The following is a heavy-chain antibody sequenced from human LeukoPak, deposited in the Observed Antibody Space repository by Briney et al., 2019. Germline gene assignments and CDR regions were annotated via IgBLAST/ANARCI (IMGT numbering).Heavy chain of an antibody. CDR2: IIPVFGTA. V-gene: IGHV1-69*13. CDR3: ARERPTEGYCSGGSCQKRNWFDP. D-gene: IGHD2-15*01. CDR1: GGTFSSYA. J-gene: IGHJ5*02. Sequence: GASVKVSCKASGGTFSSYAISWVRQAPGQGLEWMGGIIPVFGTAIYAQKFQGRVTITADESTSTAYMALSTLRSEDTAVYYCARERPTEGYCSGGSCQKRNWFDPWGQGTLVTVSS.